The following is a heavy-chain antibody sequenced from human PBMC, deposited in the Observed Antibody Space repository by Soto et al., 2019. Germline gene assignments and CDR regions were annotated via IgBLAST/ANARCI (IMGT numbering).Heavy chain of an antibody. CDR3: ASHGYSYGYLFDY. D-gene: IGHD5-18*01. CDR1: GGTFSSYA. CDR2: IIPIFGTA. Sequence: SVKVSCKASGGTFSSYAISWVRQAPGQGLEWVGGIIPIFGTADYAQKFQGRVTITADESTSTAYMELSSLRSEDTAVYYCASHGYSYGYLFDYWGQGTLVTVSS. V-gene: IGHV1-69*13. J-gene: IGHJ4*02.